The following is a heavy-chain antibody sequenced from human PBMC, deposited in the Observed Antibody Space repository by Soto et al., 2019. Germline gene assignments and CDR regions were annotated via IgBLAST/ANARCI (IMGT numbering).Heavy chain of an antibody. CDR2: ISGSGFKK. Sequence: GGSLRLSCAASGFIFENFGMSWVRQAPGKGLEWISSISGSGFKKYYADSVKGRFTISRDNSKSTVYLELNNLSAEDTAVYHCAKNQGVELVPLATVDWFDPWGQGSVVTGSS. V-gene: IGHV3-23*01. CDR3: AKNQGVELVPLATVDWFDP. CDR1: GFIFENFG. D-gene: IGHD1-26*01. J-gene: IGHJ5*02.